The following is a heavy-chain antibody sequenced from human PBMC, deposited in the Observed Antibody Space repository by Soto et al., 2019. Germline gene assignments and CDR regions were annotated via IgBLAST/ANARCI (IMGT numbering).Heavy chain of an antibody. J-gene: IGHJ6*02. V-gene: IGHV5-10-1*01. D-gene: IGHD2-2*01. CDR2: IDPSDSYT. CDR1: GYSFTSYW. Sequence: RRGESLKISCKGSGYSFTSYWISWVRQMPGKGLEWMGRIDPSDSYTNYSPSFQGHVTISADKSISTAYLQWSSLKASDTAMYYCARRLAAQLYYYGMDVWGQGTTVTVSS. CDR3: ARRLAAQLYYYGMDV.